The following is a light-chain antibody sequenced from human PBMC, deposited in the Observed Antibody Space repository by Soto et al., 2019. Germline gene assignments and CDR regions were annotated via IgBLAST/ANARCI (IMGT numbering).Light chain of an antibody. J-gene: IGKJ1*01. V-gene: IGKV3-20*01. CDR2: GAS. Sequence: EIVLTQSPGTLSLSPGERATLSCRAIQSVTNSYLAWYRQKPGQAPRLLLYGASSRATGVPDRFSGSGSGTDFTLTISRLEPEDFAVYYCQQYGRSPPWTFGQGTKVDIK. CDR3: QQYGRSPPWT. CDR1: QSVTNSY.